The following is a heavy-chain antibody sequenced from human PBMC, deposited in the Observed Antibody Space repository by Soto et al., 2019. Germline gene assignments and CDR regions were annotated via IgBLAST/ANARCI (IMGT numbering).Heavy chain of an antibody. D-gene: IGHD3-10*01. J-gene: IGHJ4*02. Sequence: SETLSLTCTVSGGSINSSSSYYWGWIRQPPGKGLEWIGEINHSGSTNYNPSLKSRVTISVDTSKNQFSLKLSSVTAADTAVYYCASGEGDRRLLWFGETPRWGQGTLVTVSS. CDR1: GGSINSSSSYY. CDR2: INHSGST. V-gene: IGHV4-39*07. CDR3: ASGEGDRRLLWFGETPR.